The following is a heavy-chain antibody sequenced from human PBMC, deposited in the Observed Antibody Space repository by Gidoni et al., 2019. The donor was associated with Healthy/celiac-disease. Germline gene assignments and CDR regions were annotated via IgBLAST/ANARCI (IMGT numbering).Heavy chain of an antibody. J-gene: IGHJ4*02. CDR3: ARHADCSGGSCYELDY. CDR1: GGSISSSSYY. V-gene: IGHV4-39*01. CDR2: IYYSGST. D-gene: IGHD2-15*01. Sequence: QLQLQESGPGLVKPSETLSLTCTVSGGSISSSSYYWGWIRQPPGKGLEWIVSIYYSGSTYYNPSLKRRVTISVDTSNNQFSLKLSSVPAADTAVYYCARHADCSGGSCYELDYWGQGTLVTVSS.